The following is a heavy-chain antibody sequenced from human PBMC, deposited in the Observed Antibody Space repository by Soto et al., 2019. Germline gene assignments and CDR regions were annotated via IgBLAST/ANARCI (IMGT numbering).Heavy chain of an antibody. Sequence: PGGSLRLSCAASGFTFSSYSMNWVRQAPGKGLEWVSSISSSSSYIYYADSVKGRFTISRDNAKNSLYLQMNSLRAEDTAVYYCARDPFPPLYSYGYGNDYWGQGTLVTVSS. CDR3: ARDPFPPLYSYGYGNDY. CDR2: ISSSSSYI. V-gene: IGHV3-21*01. D-gene: IGHD5-18*01. J-gene: IGHJ4*02. CDR1: GFTFSSYS.